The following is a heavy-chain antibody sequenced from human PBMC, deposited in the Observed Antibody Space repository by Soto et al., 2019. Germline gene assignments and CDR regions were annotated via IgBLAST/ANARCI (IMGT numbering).Heavy chain of an antibody. CDR1: GYTFTIYW. D-gene: IGHD4-17*01. J-gene: IGHJ4*02. V-gene: IGHV5-51*01. CDR3: ARPANTVADHFDL. CDR2: IYPSDSDT. Sequence: GESLKLSCKFSGYTFTIYWIGWVRQIPGKGLEWMGIIYPSDSDTRYSPSFQGQVTISADKSINTAYLQWNSLKASDTAIYYCARPANTVADHFDLWGQGTPVTVSS.